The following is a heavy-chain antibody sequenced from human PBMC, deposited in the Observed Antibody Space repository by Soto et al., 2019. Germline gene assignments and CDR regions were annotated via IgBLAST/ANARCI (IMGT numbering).Heavy chain of an antibody. CDR1: GYTFTSYA. CDR3: ARDPGYYYDSSGYYYGYYFDY. J-gene: IGHJ4*02. CDR2: INAGNGNT. D-gene: IGHD3-22*01. Sequence: QVQLVQSGAEVKKPGASVKVSCKASGYTFTSYAMHWVRQAPGQRLEWMGWINAGNGNTKYSQKVQGRVTITRDTSASTAYMELSSLRSEDTAVYYCARDPGYYYDSSGYYYGYYFDYWGQGTLVTVSS. V-gene: IGHV1-3*01.